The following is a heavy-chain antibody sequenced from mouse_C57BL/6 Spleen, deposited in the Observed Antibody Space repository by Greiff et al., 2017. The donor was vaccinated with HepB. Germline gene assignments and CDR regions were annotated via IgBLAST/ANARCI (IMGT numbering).Heavy chain of an antibody. J-gene: IGHJ1*03. CDR2: ISDGGSYT. Sequence: EVKLMESGGGLVKPGGSLKLSCAASGFTFSSYAMSWVRQTPEKRLEWVATISDGGSYTYYPDNVKGRFTISRDNAKNNLYLQMSHLKSEDTAMYYCARDRDPYYGSSHWYFDVWGTGTTVTVSS. CDR1: GFTFSSYA. CDR3: ARDRDPYYGSSHWYFDV. V-gene: IGHV5-4*01. D-gene: IGHD1-1*01.